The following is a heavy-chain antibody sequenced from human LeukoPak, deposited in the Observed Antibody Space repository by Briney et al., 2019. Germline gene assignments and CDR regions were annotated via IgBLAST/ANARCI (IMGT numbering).Heavy chain of an antibody. Sequence: GGSLRLSCAASGFTFSNHWMHWVRQAPGTGLVWVSRISGDGSSTRYADSVKGRFTISRDNAKNTLFLQMNSLRAEDTAVYYCARDNNWNYPDYWGQGTLVTVSS. V-gene: IGHV3-74*01. CDR1: GFTFSNHW. J-gene: IGHJ4*02. D-gene: IGHD1-7*01. CDR2: ISGDGSST. CDR3: ARDNNWNYPDY.